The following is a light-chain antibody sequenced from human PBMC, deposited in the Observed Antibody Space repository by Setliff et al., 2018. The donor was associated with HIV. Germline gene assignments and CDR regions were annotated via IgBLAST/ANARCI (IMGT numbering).Light chain of an antibody. CDR1: SSDVGSYNH. CDR2: EGR. CDR3: FSYTSSNTLV. V-gene: IGLV2-14*02. J-gene: IGLJ3*02. Sequence: QSALTQPASVSGSPGQSITISCTGTSSDVGSYNHVSWYQQHPGKAPRLMIYEGRERPSGVSDRFSGSKSGNTASLTISGLQAEDEADYYCFSYTSSNTLVFGGGTKVTVL.